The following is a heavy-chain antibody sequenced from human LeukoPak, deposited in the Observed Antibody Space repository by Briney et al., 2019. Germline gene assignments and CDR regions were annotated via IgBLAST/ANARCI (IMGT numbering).Heavy chain of an antibody. CDR3: ARDVGGSLDY. CDR1: GFTFNTYW. CDR2: IKEDESAK. Sequence: GSLRLSCAASGFTFNTYWMAWVRQAPGKGLEWVANIKEDESAKHQADSVKGRFTISRDNAQNSVYLQMSSLRGEDTAVYYCARDVGGSLDYWGQGTLVTVSS. V-gene: IGHV3-7*01. D-gene: IGHD1-26*01. J-gene: IGHJ4*02.